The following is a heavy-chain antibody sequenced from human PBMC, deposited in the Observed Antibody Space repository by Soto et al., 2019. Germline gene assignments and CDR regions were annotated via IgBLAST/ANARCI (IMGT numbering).Heavy chain of an antibody. CDR3: ARDDRYENSMDV. Sequence: PSETLSLTCTVSGGSVSSGSYYWSWIRQPPGKGLEWIGYIYYSGSTNYNPSLKSRVTISVDTSKNQFSLKLSSVTAADTAVYYCARDDRYENSMDVWGQGTTVTVSS. CDR1: GGSVSSGSYY. J-gene: IGHJ6*02. V-gene: IGHV4-61*01. D-gene: IGHD3-3*01. CDR2: IYYSGST.